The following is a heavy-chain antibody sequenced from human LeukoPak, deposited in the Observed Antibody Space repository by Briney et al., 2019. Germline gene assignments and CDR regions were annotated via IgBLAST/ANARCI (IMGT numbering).Heavy chain of an antibody. CDR3: ARVPTNYYDSSGYQYYYMDV. J-gene: IGHJ6*03. V-gene: IGHV3-21*01. D-gene: IGHD3-22*01. CDR1: GFTFSSYS. CDR2: ISSSSSYI. Sequence: GGSLRLSCAASGFTFSSYSMNWVRQAPGKGLEWVSSISSSSSYIYYADSVKGRFTTSRDNAKNSLYLQMNSLRAEDTAVYYCARVPTNYYDSSGYQYYYMDVWGKGTTVTISS.